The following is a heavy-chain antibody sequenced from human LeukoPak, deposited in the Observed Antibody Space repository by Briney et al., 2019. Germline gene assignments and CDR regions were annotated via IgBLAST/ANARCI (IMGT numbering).Heavy chain of an antibody. V-gene: IGHV3-30*04. Sequence: GGSLRLSCAASGFTFNNFAMHWVRQAPGQGLEWVTAVSHDGNIKEYVDSVKGRFTVSRDNSKNTLYLQMNSLRAEDTAVYYCANAPYSSSPREVDYWGQGTLVTVSS. CDR1: GFTFNNFA. CDR2: VSHDGNIK. CDR3: ANAPYSSSPREVDY. D-gene: IGHD6-6*01. J-gene: IGHJ4*02.